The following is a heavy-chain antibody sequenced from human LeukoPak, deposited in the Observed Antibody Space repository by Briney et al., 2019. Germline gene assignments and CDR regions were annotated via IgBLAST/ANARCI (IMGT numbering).Heavy chain of an antibody. D-gene: IGHD2-15*01. CDR1: GGSISSYY. V-gene: IGHV4-4*07. J-gene: IGHJ4*02. CDR3: ARVSGKYSLDY. CDR2: TYTSGST. Sequence: SETLSLTCTVSGGSISSYYWGWIRQPAGKGQEWIGRTYTSGSTNYNPSLKSRVTMSVDTSKNQFSLKLSSVTAADTAGYYCARVSGKYSLDYWGQGSLVTDSS.